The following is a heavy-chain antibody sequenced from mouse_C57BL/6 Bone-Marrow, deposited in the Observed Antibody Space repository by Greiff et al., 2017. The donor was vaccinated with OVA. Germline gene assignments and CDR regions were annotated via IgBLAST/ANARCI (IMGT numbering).Heavy chain of an antibody. V-gene: IGHV1-5*01. CDR3: TRYSNEHGGWFAY. CDR2: IYPGNSDT. D-gene: IGHD2-5*01. Sequence: VQLQQSGTVLARPGASVKMSCKTSGYTFTSYWMHWVKQRPGQGLEWIGAIYPGNSDTSYNQKFKGKAKLTAVTSASTAYMELSSLTNEDSAVYYCTRYSNEHGGWFAYWGQGTLVTVSA. J-gene: IGHJ3*01. CDR1: GYTFTSYW.